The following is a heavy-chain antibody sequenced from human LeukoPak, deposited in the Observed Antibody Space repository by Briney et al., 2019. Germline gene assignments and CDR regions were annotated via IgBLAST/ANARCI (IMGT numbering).Heavy chain of an antibody. CDR1: GFTFSSYG. D-gene: IGHD4-17*01. CDR3: ARGDPTVTTTGSGGLDI. CDR2: ISGSGGST. Sequence: PGGSLRLSCAASGFTFSSYGMSWVRQAPGKGLEWVSAISGSGGSTSYADFVKGRFTISRDNAKNTLYLQMNSLRAEDTAVYYCARGDPTVTTTGSGGLDIWGQGTMVTVSS. V-gene: IGHV3-23*01. J-gene: IGHJ3*02.